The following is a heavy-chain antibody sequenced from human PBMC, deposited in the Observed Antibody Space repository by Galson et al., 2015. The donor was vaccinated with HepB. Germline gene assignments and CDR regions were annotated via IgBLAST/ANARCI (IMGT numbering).Heavy chain of an antibody. Sequence: ETLSLTCTVSGGSISSYYWSWIRQPPGKGLEWIGYIYYSGSTNYNPSLKSRVTISVDTSKNQFSLKLSSVTAADTAVYYCASVLGNYYYMDVWGEGTTVTVSS. CDR2: IYYSGST. CDR1: GGSISSYY. CDR3: ASVLGNYYYMDV. J-gene: IGHJ6*03. V-gene: IGHV4-59*01. D-gene: IGHD1-14*01.